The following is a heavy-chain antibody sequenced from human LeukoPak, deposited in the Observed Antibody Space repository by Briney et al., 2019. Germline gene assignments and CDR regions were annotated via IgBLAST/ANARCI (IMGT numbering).Heavy chain of an antibody. J-gene: IGHJ6*02. Sequence: GGSLRLSCAASGFTFRSYAMSWVRQAPGKGLEWVSGLSGNGGDTYYADSVKGRFTISRDNSKNTLYLQMNSLRAEDTAVYFCARDGGSFSYNMDVWGQGTTVTVSS. D-gene: IGHD1-26*01. CDR2: LSGNGGDT. CDR3: ARDGGSFSYNMDV. V-gene: IGHV3-23*01. CDR1: GFTFRSYA.